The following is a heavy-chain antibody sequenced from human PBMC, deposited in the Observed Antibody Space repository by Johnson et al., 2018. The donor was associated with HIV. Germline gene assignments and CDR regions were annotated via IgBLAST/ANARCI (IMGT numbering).Heavy chain of an antibody. CDR2: VKSKTDGGTT. J-gene: IGHJ3*02. V-gene: IGHV3-15*01. D-gene: IGHD1-1*01. CDR3: TTGLYWNDAFDI. CDR1: QFTCSHQY. Sequence: VQLVESGGGLVKPGGSLRLSCAASQFTCSHQYMNCVRQGRGNGLEWVGRVKSKTDGGTTDYAAPVKGRFTISRDGSKNTLYLQMHSLKNEDTAIYYCTTGLYWNDAFDIWGQGTMVTVSS.